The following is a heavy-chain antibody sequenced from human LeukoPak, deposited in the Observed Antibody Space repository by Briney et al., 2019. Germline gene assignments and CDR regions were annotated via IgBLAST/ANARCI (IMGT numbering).Heavy chain of an antibody. CDR1: GFTFSSYA. CDR3: ARVYEYGTFDY. V-gene: IGHV3-48*04. D-gene: IGHD3-16*01. CDR2: ISGSGASI. Sequence: GSLRLSCAASGFTFSSYAMNWVRQAPGKGLEWVSYISGSGASIYYADSVKGRFTMSRDNAKNSLYLQMNSLRAEDTAVYYCARVYEYGTFDYWGQGTLVTVSS. J-gene: IGHJ4*02.